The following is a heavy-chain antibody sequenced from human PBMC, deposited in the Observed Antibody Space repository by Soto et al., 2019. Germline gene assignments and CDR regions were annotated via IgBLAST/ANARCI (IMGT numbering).Heavy chain of an antibody. CDR3: VKEGNGGSSLDS. V-gene: IGHV3-43*01. D-gene: IGHD2-15*01. CDR2: ISWDGGSI. J-gene: IGHJ5*01. Sequence: PGGSLRLSCEASGFKFDDYMMHWVRQAPGKGLEWISLISWDGGSIDYADSIKGRFTVSRDNSKTSLYLHMHSLTSDDTAFYFCVKEGNGGSSLDSWGQGTLVTVSS. CDR1: GFKFDDYM.